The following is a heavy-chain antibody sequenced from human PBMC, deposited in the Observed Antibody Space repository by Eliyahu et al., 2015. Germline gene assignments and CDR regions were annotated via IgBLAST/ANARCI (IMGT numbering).Heavy chain of an antibody. CDR2: IESKTDGEAT. J-gene: IGHJ4*02. CDR3: TTDEEGPRH. V-gene: IGHV3-15*04. Sequence: EVQLVQSGGGLVRPGGSLXLXCAAXGXSFSNAWMNXVRQAPGKGLEWVGRIESKTDGEATEYAAPVKGRFTISRDDSRKTLYLQMNSLNSEDTAVYYCTTDEEGPRHWGQGTLVIVSS. CDR1: GXSFSNAW.